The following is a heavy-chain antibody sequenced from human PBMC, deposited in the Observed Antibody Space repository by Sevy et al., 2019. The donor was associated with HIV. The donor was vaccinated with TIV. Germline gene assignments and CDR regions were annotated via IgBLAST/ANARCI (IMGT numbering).Heavy chain of an antibody. D-gene: IGHD3-22*01. V-gene: IGHV3-53*01. CDR1: GFSVSNSY. CDR2: IYSGDST. J-gene: IGHJ3*02. CDR3: ARLSVYYYDSSGYYTTGHAFDI. Sequence: GSLRLSCAASGFSVSNSYMSWVRQAPGKGLQWVSVIYSGDSTYYTDSVKGRFTISRDNSKNTLYLQMNSRRAEDTTVYYGARLSVYYYDSSGYYTTGHAFDIWGQGTMVTVSS.